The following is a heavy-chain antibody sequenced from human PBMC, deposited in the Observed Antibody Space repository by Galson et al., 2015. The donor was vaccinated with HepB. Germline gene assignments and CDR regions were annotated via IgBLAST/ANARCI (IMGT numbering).Heavy chain of an antibody. V-gene: IGHV5-10-1*01. CDR2: IDPSDSYT. CDR1: GYSFTSYW. Sequence: QSGAEVKKPGESLRISCKGSGYSFTSYWISWVRQMPGKGLEWMGRIDPSDSYTNYSPSFQGHVTISADKSISTAYLQWSSLKASDTAMYYCARHGAYGSGSYFVQYYYYGMDVWGQGTTVTVSS. D-gene: IGHD3-10*01. CDR3: ARHGAYGSGSYFVQYYYYGMDV. J-gene: IGHJ6*02.